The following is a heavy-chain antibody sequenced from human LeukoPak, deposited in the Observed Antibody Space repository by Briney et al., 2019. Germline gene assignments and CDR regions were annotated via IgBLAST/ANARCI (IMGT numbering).Heavy chain of an antibody. CDR3: ARGPYDFWSGYYQHPYYYYGMDV. V-gene: IGHV3-21*01. CDR2: ISSSSSYI. CDR1: GFTFSSYS. J-gene: IGHJ6*02. Sequence: GGSLRLSCAASGFTFSSYSMNWVRHAPGKGLEWVSSISSSSSYIYYADSVKGRFTISRDNAKNSLYLQMNRLIAEDTAVYYCARGPYDFWSGYYQHPYYYYGMDVWGQGTTVTVSS. D-gene: IGHD3-3*01.